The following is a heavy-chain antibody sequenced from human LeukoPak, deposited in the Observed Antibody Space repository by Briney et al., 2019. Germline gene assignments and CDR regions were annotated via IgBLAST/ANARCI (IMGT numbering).Heavy chain of an antibody. J-gene: IGHJ4*02. CDR2: INPDSGFT. CDR1: GYKFTDDY. V-gene: IGHV1-2*02. Sequence: ASVKVSCKASGYKFTDDYMHWVRQAPGQGLEFMGWINPDSGFTNYAQKFKGRVTMTRDTSISTAYLEVRSLTSNDTAVYYCAPTAEAYTSWWKVWGQGTLVTVSS. D-gene: IGHD3-16*01. CDR3: APTAEAYTSWWKV.